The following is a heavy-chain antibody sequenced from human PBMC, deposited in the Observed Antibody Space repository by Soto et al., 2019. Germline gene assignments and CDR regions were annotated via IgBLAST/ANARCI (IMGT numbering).Heavy chain of an antibody. CDR3: ARGSRGGAARRATFSY. CDR1: GFTFSSFE. V-gene: IGHV3-48*03. CDR2: IGRSGETI. J-gene: IGHJ4*02. D-gene: IGHD2-2*01. Sequence: GGSLRLSCVGSGFTFSSFEMNWVRQTPGKGLEWLSYIGRSGETIYYADSVKGRFTISRDNAKSSLFLQMNGLRDEDTGIYYCARGSRGGAARRATFSYWGRGTLVTVSS.